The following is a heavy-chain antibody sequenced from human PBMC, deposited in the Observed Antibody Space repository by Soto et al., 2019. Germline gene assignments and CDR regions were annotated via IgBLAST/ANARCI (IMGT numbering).Heavy chain of an antibody. CDR2: VFDSGST. CDR3: ASCLNSAGSCLRFLR. V-gene: IGHV4-59*01. D-gene: IGHD2-15*01. CDR1: GGSMSGYH. J-gene: IGHJ1*01. Sequence: QVQLQESGPGLVKPSETLSLTCTVSGGSMSGYHWTWIRQSPGKELEFIGSVFDSGSTKSNPSLRSRVAVSMDASKNQFSLTLSSVTATHTAVYYCASCLNSAGSCLRFLRWGQGTLVTVSS.